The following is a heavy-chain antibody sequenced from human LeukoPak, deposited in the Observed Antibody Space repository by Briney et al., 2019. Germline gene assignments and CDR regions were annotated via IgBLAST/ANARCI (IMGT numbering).Heavy chain of an antibody. CDR2: IYHSGST. J-gene: IGHJ5*02. V-gene: IGHV4-38-2*02. CDR3: ARVRASIVVVVAATLNWFDP. Sequence: SETLSLTCTVSGGSISSYYWGWIRQPPGKGLEWIGSIYHSGSTYYNPSLKSRVTISVDTSKNQFSLKLSSVTAADTAVYYCARVRASIVVVVAATLNWFDPWGQGTLVTVSS. D-gene: IGHD2-15*01. CDR1: GGSISSYY.